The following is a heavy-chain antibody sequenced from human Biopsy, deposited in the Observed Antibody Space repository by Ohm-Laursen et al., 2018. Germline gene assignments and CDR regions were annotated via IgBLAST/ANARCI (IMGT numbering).Heavy chain of an antibody. CDR2: ITVSDDTT. CDR3: AKGRVGDSGSLDI. J-gene: IGHJ3*02. CDR1: GFTFSSYT. Sequence: GSLRLSCAASGFTFSSYTMNWVCQAPGKGLEWVSAITVSDDTTYYADSVRGRFTVSRDNSQNTLYLQMNSLRAEDAAIYYCAKGRVGDSGSLDIWGQGTMVTVSS. D-gene: IGHD2-15*01. V-gene: IGHV3-23*01.